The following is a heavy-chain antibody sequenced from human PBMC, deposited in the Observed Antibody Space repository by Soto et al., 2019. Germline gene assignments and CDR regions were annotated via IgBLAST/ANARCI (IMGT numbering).Heavy chain of an antibody. D-gene: IGHD3-22*01. J-gene: IGHJ3*02. CDR3: AKGTIVVVITPNAFDI. CDR2: IYSGGST. CDR1: GFTVSSNY. Sequence: EVQLVESGGGLIQPGGSLRLSCAASGFTVSSNYMSWVRQAPGKGLEWVSVIYSGGSTYYADSVKGRFTISRDNSKNTLYLQMNSLRAEDTAVYYCAKGTIVVVITPNAFDIWGQGTMVTVSS. V-gene: IGHV3-53*01.